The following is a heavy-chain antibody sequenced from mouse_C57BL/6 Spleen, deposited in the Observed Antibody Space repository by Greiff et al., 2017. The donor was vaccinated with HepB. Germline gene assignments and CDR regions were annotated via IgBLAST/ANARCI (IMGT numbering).Heavy chain of an antibody. J-gene: IGHJ3*01. CDR1: GYTFTSYW. CDR3: ARSGGYDGKAFAY. V-gene: IGHV1-53*01. CDR2: INPSNGGT. Sequence: VKLQQPGTELVKPGASVKLSCKASGYTFTSYWMHWVKQRPGQGLEWIGNINPSNGGTNYNEKFKSKATLTVDKSSSTAYMQLSSLTSEDSAVYYCARSGGYDGKAFAYWGQGTLVTVSA. D-gene: IGHD2-2*01.